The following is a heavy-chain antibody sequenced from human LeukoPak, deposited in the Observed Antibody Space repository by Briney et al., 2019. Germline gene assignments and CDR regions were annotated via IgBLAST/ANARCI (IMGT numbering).Heavy chain of an antibody. CDR3: ARSYSSGWNFDY. D-gene: IGHD6-19*01. CDR1: GGSISSSSYY. Sequence: SETLSLTCTVSGGSISSSSYYWGWIRQPPGKGLEWIGSIYYSGSTYYNPSLKSRVTISVDTSKNRFSLKLSSVTAADTAVYYCARSYSSGWNFDYWGQGTLVTVSS. CDR2: IYYSGST. V-gene: IGHV4-39*01. J-gene: IGHJ4*02.